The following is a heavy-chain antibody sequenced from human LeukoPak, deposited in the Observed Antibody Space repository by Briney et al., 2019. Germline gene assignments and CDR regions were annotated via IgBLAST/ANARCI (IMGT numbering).Heavy chain of an antibody. Sequence: GASVKVSCKASGYTFTSYDINWVRQATGQGLEWMGWMNPNSGNTGYAQKFQGRVTMTRNTSISTAYMELSSLRSEDTAVYYCARVFIGYCSSTSCALYWYFDLWGRGTLVTVSS. CDR2: MNPNSGNT. J-gene: IGHJ2*01. CDR1: GYTFTSYD. D-gene: IGHD2-2*01. CDR3: ARVFIGYCSSTSCALYWYFDL. V-gene: IGHV1-8*01.